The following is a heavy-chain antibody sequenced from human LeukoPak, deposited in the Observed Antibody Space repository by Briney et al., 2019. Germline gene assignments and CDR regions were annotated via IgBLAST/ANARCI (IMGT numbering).Heavy chain of an antibody. Sequence: GGSLRLSCVGSGFTFDDYGMNWVRQAPGKGLEWVSGINFNSASTVYAESVRGRFTISRDNANNSLYLQLTSLGVEDTALYYCARDVGITGQNYHYYMNVWGEGTTVIVSS. V-gene: IGHV3-20*04. CDR3: ARDVGITGQNYHYYMNV. CDR1: GFTFDDYG. J-gene: IGHJ6*03. CDR2: INFNSAST. D-gene: IGHD3-16*01.